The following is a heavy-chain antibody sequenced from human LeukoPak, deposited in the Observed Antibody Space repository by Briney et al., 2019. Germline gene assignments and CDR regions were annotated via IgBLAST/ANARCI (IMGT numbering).Heavy chain of an antibody. Sequence: ASVKVSCKASGYTFTSYGISWVRQAPGQGLEWMGWISAYNGNTNYAQKFQGRVTMTRDMSTSTVYMELSSLRSEDTAVYYCARVRSSSSWYRYYYYMDVWGKGTTVTVSS. D-gene: IGHD6-13*01. J-gene: IGHJ6*03. V-gene: IGHV1-18*01. CDR3: ARVRSSSSWYRYYYYMDV. CDR1: GYTFTSYG. CDR2: ISAYNGNT.